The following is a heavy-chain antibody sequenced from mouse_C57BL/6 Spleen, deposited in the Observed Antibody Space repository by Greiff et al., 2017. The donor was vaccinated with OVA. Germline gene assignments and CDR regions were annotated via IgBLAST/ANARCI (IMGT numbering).Heavy chain of an antibody. CDR2: ISSGGSYT. Sequence: EVKLVESGGDLVKPGGSLKLSCAASGFTFSSYGMSWVRQTPDKRLEWVATISSGGSYTYYPDSVKGRFTISRDNAKNTLYLQMSSLKSEHTAMYYCASITTVVPYYFDYWGQGTTLTVSS. D-gene: IGHD1-1*01. CDR1: GFTFSSYG. J-gene: IGHJ2*01. CDR3: ASITTVVPYYFDY. V-gene: IGHV5-6*01.